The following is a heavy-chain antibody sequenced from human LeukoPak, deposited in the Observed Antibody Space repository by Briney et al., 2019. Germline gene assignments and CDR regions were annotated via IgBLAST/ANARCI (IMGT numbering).Heavy chain of an antibody. CDR1: GGSISSYY. CDR3: ARHWLHPLWAFGI. Sequence: SETLSLTCTVSGGSISSYYWSWIRQPPGKGLEWIGYIYYSGSTNYNPSLKSRVTISVDTSVNQFSLKLSSVTAADTAVYYCARHWLHPLWAFGIWGQGTMVTVSS. CDR2: IYYSGST. V-gene: IGHV4-59*08. D-gene: IGHD5-24*01. J-gene: IGHJ3*02.